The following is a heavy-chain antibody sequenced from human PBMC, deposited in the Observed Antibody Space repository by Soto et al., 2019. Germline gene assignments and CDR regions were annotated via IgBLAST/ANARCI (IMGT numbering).Heavy chain of an antibody. CDR1: GFTFSSYS. V-gene: IGHV3-48*02. J-gene: IGHJ6*02. D-gene: IGHD3-3*01. Sequence: EVQLVESGGGLVQPGGSLRLSCAASGFTFSSYSMNWVRQAPGKGLEWVSYISSSSSTIYYADSVKGRFTISRDNAKNSLYLQMNSLRDEDTAVYYCARGDYDFWSGYDPHYYGMDVWGQGTTVTVSS. CDR2: ISSSSSTI. CDR3: ARGDYDFWSGYDPHYYGMDV.